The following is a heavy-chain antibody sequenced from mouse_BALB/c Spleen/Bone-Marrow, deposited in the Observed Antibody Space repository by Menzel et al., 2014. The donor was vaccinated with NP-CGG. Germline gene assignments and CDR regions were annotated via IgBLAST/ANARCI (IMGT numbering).Heavy chain of an antibody. J-gene: IGHJ4*01. CDR3: LKRRYYAMDY. CDR2: TSPGNGAI. V-gene: IGHV1S53*02. Sequence: QVQLQQSDAELVKPGASVKISCEASGYTFTDHAIHWVKQKPEQGLEWIGYTSPGNGAIKYNEKFKGKATLTAGKSSSTAYMQLNSLTSEDSAVYFCLKRRYYAMDYWGQGTSVTVSS. D-gene: IGHD1-2*01. CDR1: GYTFTDHA.